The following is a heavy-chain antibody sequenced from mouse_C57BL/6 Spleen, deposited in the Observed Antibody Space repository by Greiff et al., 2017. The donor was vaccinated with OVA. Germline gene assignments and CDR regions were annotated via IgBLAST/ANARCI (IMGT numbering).Heavy chain of an antibody. CDR3: ARFTTDYYAMDY. V-gene: IGHV1-54*01. Sequence: QVQLKQSGAELVRPGTSVKVSCKASGYAFTNYLIEWVKQRPGQGLEWIGVINPGSGGTNYNEKFKGKATLTADKSSSTAYMQLSSLTSEDSAVYFCARFTTDYYAMDYWGQGTSVTVSS. D-gene: IGHD1-1*01. J-gene: IGHJ4*01. CDR1: GYAFTNYL. CDR2: INPGSGGT.